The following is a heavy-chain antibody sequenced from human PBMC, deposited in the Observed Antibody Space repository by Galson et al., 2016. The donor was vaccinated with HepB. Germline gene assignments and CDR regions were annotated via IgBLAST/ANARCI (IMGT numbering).Heavy chain of an antibody. CDR3: ARPYASGSYLGY. V-gene: IGHV1-2*06. Sequence: SVKVSCKASGYTFTDYYMHWVRQAPGQGLEWTGRINPDSGGTNYAQKVQGRVTMTRDTSITTAYMELSGLTSDDTAVYYCARPYASGSYLGYWGQGTLVTVSP. D-gene: IGHD3-10*01. CDR1: GYTFTDYY. J-gene: IGHJ4*02. CDR2: INPDSGGT.